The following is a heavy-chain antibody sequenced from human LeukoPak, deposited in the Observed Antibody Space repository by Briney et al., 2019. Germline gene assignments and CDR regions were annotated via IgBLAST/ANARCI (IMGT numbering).Heavy chain of an antibody. J-gene: IGHJ5*02. V-gene: IGHV1-69*13. CDR1: GGTFSSYA. D-gene: IGHD6-13*01. CDR3: ARVGSWQYNWFDP. Sequence: ASVKVSCKASGGTFSSYAISWVRQAPGQGLEWMGGIIPIFGTANYAQKFQGRVTITADESTSTAYMELSSLRSEDTAVYYCARVGSWQYNWFDPWGQGTLVTVSS. CDR2: IIPIFGTA.